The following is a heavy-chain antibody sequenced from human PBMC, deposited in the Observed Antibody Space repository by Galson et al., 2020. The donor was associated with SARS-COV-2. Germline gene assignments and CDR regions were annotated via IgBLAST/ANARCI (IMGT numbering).Heavy chain of an antibody. V-gene: IGHV4-38-2*02. J-gene: IGHJ2*01. CDR3: ARQGVNMIVLVTVPGWYFDL. D-gene: IGHD3-22*01. CDR1: GYSVSTTNY. Sequence: SQTLSLTCTVSGYSVSTTNYWGWVRQPPGRGLEWIGRVYPSGTTYSIPSLKSRVTISVDTSKNQFSLRLDSVTAADTALYYCARQGVNMIVLVTVPGWYFDLWGRGTLVTVSS. CDR2: VYPSGTT.